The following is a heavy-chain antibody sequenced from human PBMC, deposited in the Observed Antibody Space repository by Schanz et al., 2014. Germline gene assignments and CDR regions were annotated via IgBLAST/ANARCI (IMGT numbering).Heavy chain of an antibody. CDR1: GFSISDHT. V-gene: IGHV3-66*01. Sequence: VQLVESGGGLVQPGGSLRLSCAASGFSISDHTMSWVRQAPGKGLEWISSMYINSGSTQYADSVKGRFIISRDSSKNTLFLQMNSLRAEDTAVYFCARDGGRDGYNLAFDVWGQGTLVTVSS. CDR2: MYINSGST. J-gene: IGHJ3*01. CDR3: ARDGGRDGYNLAFDV. D-gene: IGHD5-12*01.